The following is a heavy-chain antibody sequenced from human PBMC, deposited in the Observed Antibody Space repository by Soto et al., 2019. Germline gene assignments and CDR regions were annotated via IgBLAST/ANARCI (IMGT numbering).Heavy chain of an antibody. CDR1: GFTFSSYG. CDR2: IWYDGSNK. Sequence: QVQLVESGGGVVQPGRSLRLSCAASGFTFSSYGMHWVRQAPGKGLEWVAVIWYDGSNKYYADSVKGRFTISRDNYKNTLCLQMHSLRAEDTAVYYCARDLFVSDSRSWDAYYGLDVWGQGTTVTVSS. J-gene: IGHJ6*02. D-gene: IGHD6-13*01. V-gene: IGHV3-33*08. CDR3: ARDLFVSDSRSWDAYYGLDV.